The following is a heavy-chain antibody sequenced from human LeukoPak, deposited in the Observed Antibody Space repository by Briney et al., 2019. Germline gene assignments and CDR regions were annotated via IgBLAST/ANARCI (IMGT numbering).Heavy chain of an antibody. CDR2: IFGSGGSP. Sequence: GGSLRLSCEASGFTFGSHAMYWVRQAPGKGLEWVAGIFGSGGSPHYADPVKGRFTISRDNSRNTVYLQINSLRAEDTAVYYCGKTTVGYSSGQRPAWPVDYWGQGTLVTVSS. V-gene: IGHV3-23*01. J-gene: IGHJ4*02. CDR3: GKTTVGYSSGQRPAWPVDY. D-gene: IGHD5-18*01. CDR1: GFTFGSHA.